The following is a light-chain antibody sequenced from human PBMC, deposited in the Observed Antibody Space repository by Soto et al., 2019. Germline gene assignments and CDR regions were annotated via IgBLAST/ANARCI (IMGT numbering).Light chain of an antibody. CDR1: SSNIGAGYD. J-gene: IGLJ7*01. CDR2: GNS. V-gene: IGLV1-40*01. Sequence: QAVVTQPPSVSGAPGQRVTISCTGSSSNIGAGYDVHWYQQLPGTAPKLLIYGNSNRPSGVPDRFSGSKSGTSASLAITGLQAKDEADYYCQSYDSSLSGSVFGGGTQLTVL. CDR3: QSYDSSLSGSV.